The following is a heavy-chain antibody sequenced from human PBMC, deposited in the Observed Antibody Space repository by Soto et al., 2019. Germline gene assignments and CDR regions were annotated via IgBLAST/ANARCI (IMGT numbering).Heavy chain of an antibody. CDR1: GGTFTNYS. Sequence: QVQLVQSGAEVKKPGSSVKVSCTASGGTFTNYSVNWLRQAPGQGLEWLGGIVPLFGTTNYAQKFRGRVTITADESTYTAYMDLRSLRSEDTAIYYCARSLEYSSGWYNCFDPWGQGTLVTVSS. V-gene: IGHV1-69*01. CDR2: IVPLFGTT. CDR3: ARSLEYSSGWYNCFDP. J-gene: IGHJ5*02. D-gene: IGHD6-19*01.